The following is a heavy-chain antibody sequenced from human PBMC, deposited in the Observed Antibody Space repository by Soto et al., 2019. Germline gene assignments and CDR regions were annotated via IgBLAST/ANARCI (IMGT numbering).Heavy chain of an antibody. J-gene: IGHJ4*02. V-gene: IGHV1-3*01. D-gene: IGHD5-18*01. CDR1: GYTFTDYA. CDR2: MNAGVGNT. CDR3: ARDTGYTFGSLNY. Sequence: HVELVQSGADVKKPGASVTISCKASGYTFTDYALHWVRQAPGQRLEWMGWMNAGVGNTLYSQKFQGRITITRDTSASTAYMELNSPKSEDTAIYYCARDTGYTFGSLNYWGPGTLVTVSS.